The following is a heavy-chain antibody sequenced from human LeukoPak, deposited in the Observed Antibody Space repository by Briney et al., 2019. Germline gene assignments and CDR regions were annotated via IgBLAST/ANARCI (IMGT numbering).Heavy chain of an antibody. D-gene: IGHD5-24*01. V-gene: IGHV5-51*01. CDR3: ERCRKRWLESGAFDL. J-gene: IGHJ3*01. CDR2: IYPGDSDT. Sequence: GEPLKISSKVSGYSFTSYWIGWWRRMPGKGLEWMGIIYPGDSDTRYSPCFQGQVTISADKSISTAYLQWSSLKASDTAMYYCERCRKRWLESGAFDLWGKGPMVTVSS. CDR1: GYSFTSYW.